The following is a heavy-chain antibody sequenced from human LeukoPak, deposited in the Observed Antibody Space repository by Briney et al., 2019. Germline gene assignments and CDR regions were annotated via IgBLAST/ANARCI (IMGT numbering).Heavy chain of an antibody. Sequence: PGGSLRLSCAASGFTFDDYAMSWFRQAPGKGLEWVGFIRSKAYGGTTEYAASVKGRFTISRDDSKSIAYLQMNSLKTEDTAVYYCTSGWYYDSSGYYPFDYWGQGTLVTVSS. V-gene: IGHV3-49*03. J-gene: IGHJ4*02. CDR1: GFTFDDYA. CDR2: IRSKAYGGTT. CDR3: TSGWYYDSSGYYPFDY. D-gene: IGHD3-22*01.